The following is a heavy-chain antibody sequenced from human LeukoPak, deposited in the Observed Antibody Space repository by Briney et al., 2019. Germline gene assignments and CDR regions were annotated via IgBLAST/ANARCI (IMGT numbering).Heavy chain of an antibody. CDR3: AREGRDGYNFADFDY. CDR1: GASISGSGYY. Sequence: SETLSLTCTVSGASISGSGYYWGWIRQPPGKGLEWIGGIYSSGSTYYNASLQSRVTISIETSKNQISLKLSSVTAADTAVYYCAREGRDGYNFADFDYWGQGTLVTVSS. CDR2: IYSSGST. D-gene: IGHD5-24*01. V-gene: IGHV4-39*07. J-gene: IGHJ4*02.